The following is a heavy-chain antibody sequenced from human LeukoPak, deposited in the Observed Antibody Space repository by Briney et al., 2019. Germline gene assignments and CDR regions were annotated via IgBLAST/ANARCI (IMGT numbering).Heavy chain of an antibody. CDR1: GGSISSSSYY. Sequence: SETLSLTCTVSGGSISSSSYYWGWIRQPPGKGLEWIGSIYYSGSTYYNPSLKSRVTISVDTSKNQFSLKLSSVTAADTAVYYCARLNYVRWFDPWGQGTLVTVSS. J-gene: IGHJ5*02. V-gene: IGHV4-39*07. D-gene: IGHD3-10*02. CDR3: ARLNYVRWFDP. CDR2: IYYSGST.